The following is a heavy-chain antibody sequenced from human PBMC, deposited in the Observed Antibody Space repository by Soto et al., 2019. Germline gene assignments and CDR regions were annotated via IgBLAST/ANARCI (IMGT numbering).Heavy chain of an antibody. CDR2: ISAYNGNT. CDR1: GYTFTSYG. CDR3: ARVNSYGSLYDY. J-gene: IGHJ4*02. D-gene: IGHD5-18*01. V-gene: IGHV1-18*04. Sequence: ASVKVSCKASGYTFTSYGISWLRQAPGQGLEWMGWISAYNGNTNYAQKLQGRVTMTTDTSTSTAYMELRSLRSDDTAVYYCARVNSYGSLYDYWGQGTLVTVSS.